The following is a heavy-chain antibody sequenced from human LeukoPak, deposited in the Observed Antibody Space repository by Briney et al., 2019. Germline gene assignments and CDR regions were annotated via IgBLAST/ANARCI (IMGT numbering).Heavy chain of an antibody. CDR3: ARARGPLWFGASHYNWFDP. CDR2: INHSGST. CDR1: GGSFSGYY. J-gene: IGHJ5*02. D-gene: IGHD3-10*01. Sequence: SETLSLTCAVYGGSFSGYYWSWIRQPPGKGLEWIGEINHSGSTNYNPSLKSRVTISVDTSKNQFSLKLSSVTAADTAVYYCARARGPLWFGASHYNWFDPWGQGTLVTVSS. V-gene: IGHV4-34*01.